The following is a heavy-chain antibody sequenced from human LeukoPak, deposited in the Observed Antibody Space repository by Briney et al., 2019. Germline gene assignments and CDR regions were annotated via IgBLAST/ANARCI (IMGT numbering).Heavy chain of an antibody. D-gene: IGHD2-2*01. CDR3: ARLIVVVPAAKNLHYYYMDV. V-gene: IGHV1-18*01. J-gene: IGHJ6*03. Sequence: GASVKVSCKASGYTFTSYGISWVRQAPGQGLEWMGWSSAYNGNTNYAQKLQGRVTMTTDTSTSTAYMELRSLRSDDTAVYYCARLIVVVPAAKNLHYYYMDVWGKGTTVTVSS. CDR2: SSAYNGNT. CDR1: GYTFTSYG.